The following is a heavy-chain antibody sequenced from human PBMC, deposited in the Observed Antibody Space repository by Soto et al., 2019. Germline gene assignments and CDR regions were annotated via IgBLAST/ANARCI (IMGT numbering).Heavy chain of an antibody. D-gene: IGHD7-27*01. V-gene: IGHV3-23*01. CDR2: IDGGGFNI. CDR1: GFTFNHYA. CDR3: VKDVGIIMFDY. Sequence: EVQLLESGGGLVQPGGSLRLSCAASGFTFNHYAMAWVRQAPGKGLEWVSTIDGGGFNIHYADSVKGRFTISRDNSKNTLYLQMNGLRAEDTAVYYCVKDVGIIMFDYWGQGTLVTVSS. J-gene: IGHJ4*02.